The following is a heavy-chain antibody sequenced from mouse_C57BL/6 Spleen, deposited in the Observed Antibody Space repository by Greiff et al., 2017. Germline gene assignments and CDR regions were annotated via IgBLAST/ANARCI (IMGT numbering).Heavy chain of an antibody. J-gene: IGHJ2*01. CDR3: AGGIAFDY. Sequence: EVQLVESGPGLVKPSQSLSLTCSVTGYSITSGYYWNWIRQFPGNKLEWMGYISYDGSNNYNPPLKNRISITRDPSKNQFFLKLNSVTTEDTATYYCAGGIAFDYWGQGTTLTVSS. CDR2: ISYDGSN. V-gene: IGHV3-6*01. CDR1: GYSITSGYY.